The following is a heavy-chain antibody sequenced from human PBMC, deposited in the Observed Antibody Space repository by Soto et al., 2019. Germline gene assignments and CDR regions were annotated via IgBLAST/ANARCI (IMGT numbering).Heavy chain of an antibody. Sequence: GASVKVSCKSSGGTFSSYGISWVRHAPGQGLEWMGWISAYNGNTNYEQKLQGRVTMTTDTSTSTAYMELRSLRSDDTAVYYCARDSIGTIFGVVPYGMDVWGKGTTVTVSS. D-gene: IGHD3-3*01. CDR1: GGTFSSYG. CDR3: ARDSIGTIFGVVPYGMDV. V-gene: IGHV1-18*01. CDR2: ISAYNGNT. J-gene: IGHJ6*04.